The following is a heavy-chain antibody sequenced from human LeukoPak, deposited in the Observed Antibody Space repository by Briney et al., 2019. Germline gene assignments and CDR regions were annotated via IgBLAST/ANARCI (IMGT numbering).Heavy chain of an antibody. D-gene: IGHD5-18*01. V-gene: IGHV1-69*05. CDR3: ASSSLRGYSYGPKVY. J-gene: IGHJ4*02. CDR1: GGTFSSYA. Sequence: SVKVSCKASGGTFSSYAISWVRQAPGQGLEWMGGIIPIFGTANYTQKFQGRVTITTDESTSTAYMELSSLRSEDTAVYYCASSSLRGYSYGPKVYWGQGTLVTVSS. CDR2: IIPIFGTA.